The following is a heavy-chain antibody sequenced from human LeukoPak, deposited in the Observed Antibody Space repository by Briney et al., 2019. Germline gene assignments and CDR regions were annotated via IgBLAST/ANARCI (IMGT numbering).Heavy chain of an antibody. Sequence: PGGSLRLPCAASGFTFSSYNMNWVRQAPGKGLEWVSSITSGSSYIYYADSVKGRFTISRDNAKNSLYLQMNSLRAEDTAVYYCARDPYSGSYGNYYYYFMDVWGKGTTVTISS. D-gene: IGHD1-26*01. V-gene: IGHV3-21*01. CDR3: ARDPYSGSYGNYYYYFMDV. CDR1: GFTFSSYN. J-gene: IGHJ6*03. CDR2: ITSGSSYI.